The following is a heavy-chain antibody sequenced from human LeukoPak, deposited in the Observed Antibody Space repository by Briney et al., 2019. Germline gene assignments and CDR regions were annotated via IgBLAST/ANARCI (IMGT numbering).Heavy chain of an antibody. CDR1: GYTFTGYY. D-gene: IGHD4-17*01. J-gene: IGHJ4*02. CDR3: AATVTTSYFDY. CDR2: INPNSGGT. Sequence: ASVKVSCKASGYTFTGYYVHWVRQAPGQGLEWMGRINPNSGGTNYAQKFQGRVTMTRDTSISTAYMELSRLRSDDTAVYYCAATVTTSYFDYWGQGTLVTVSS. V-gene: IGHV1-2*06.